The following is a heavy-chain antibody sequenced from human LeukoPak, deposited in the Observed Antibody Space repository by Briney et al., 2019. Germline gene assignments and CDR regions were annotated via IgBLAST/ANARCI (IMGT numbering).Heavy chain of an antibody. J-gene: IGHJ4*02. CDR1: GFTSSSYW. D-gene: IGHD6-13*01. CDR3: ARGRGNSSSWYGVYY. Sequence: GSLRLSCAASGFTSSSYWMSWVRQPPGKGLEWIGEINHSGSTNYNPSLKSRVTISVDTSKNQFSLKLSSVTAADTAVYYCARGRGNSSSWYGVYYWGQGTLVTVSS. CDR2: INHSGST. V-gene: IGHV4-34*01.